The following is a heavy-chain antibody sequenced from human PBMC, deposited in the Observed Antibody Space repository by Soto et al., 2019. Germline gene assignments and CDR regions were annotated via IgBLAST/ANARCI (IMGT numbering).Heavy chain of an antibody. D-gene: IGHD6-19*01. Sequence: PGGSLRLSCAASGFTLRTYGMHWVRQAPGKGLEWVAVVWYDGSKKYYADSVKGRFTVSRDNSKNTLYLQMNSLRAEDTAVYYCARPLEQWQLGFGMDVWGQGSPVTVPQ. J-gene: IGHJ6*01. CDR3: ARPLEQWQLGFGMDV. V-gene: IGHV3-33*01. CDR1: GFTLRTYG. CDR2: VWYDGSKK.